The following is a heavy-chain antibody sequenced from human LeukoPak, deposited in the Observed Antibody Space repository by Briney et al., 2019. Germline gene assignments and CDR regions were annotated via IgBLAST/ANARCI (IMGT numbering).Heavy chain of an antibody. D-gene: IGHD3-10*01. CDR1: GYTFTSYD. J-gene: IGHJ5*02. Sequence: GASVKVSCKASGYTFTSYDINWVRQATGQGLEWMGWMNPNSGNTGYAQKFQGRVTITRNASISTAYMELSSLRSEDTAVYYCATAGNYYNWFDPWGQGTLVTVSS. CDR3: ATAGNYYNWFDP. CDR2: MNPNSGNT. V-gene: IGHV1-8*03.